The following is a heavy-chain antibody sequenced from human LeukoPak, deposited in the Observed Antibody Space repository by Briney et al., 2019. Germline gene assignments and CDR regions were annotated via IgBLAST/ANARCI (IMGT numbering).Heavy chain of an antibody. V-gene: IGHV3-11*01. CDR3: ARDPDIVAVEGDY. J-gene: IGHJ4*02. CDR2: ISSSGSTI. Sequence: GGSLRLSCAASGFTFSSAWMSWIRQAPGKGLEWVSYISSSGSTIYYADSVKGRFTISRDNAKNSLYLQMNSLRAEDTAVYYCARDPDIVAVEGDYWGQGTLVTVSS. CDR1: GFTFSSAW. D-gene: IGHD2-15*01.